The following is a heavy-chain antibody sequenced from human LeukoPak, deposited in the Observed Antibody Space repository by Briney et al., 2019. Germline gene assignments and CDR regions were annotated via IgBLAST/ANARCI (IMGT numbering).Heavy chain of an antibody. CDR1: VGSISSGNW. J-gene: IGHJ2*01. CDR2: IYYSGST. V-gene: IGHV4-4*02. D-gene: IGHD6-13*01. Sequence: PSGTLSLTCAVSVGSISSGNWWTWVRQSPGKGLEWIGYIYYSGSTNYSPSLKSRLTISVDTSKNQFSLKLSSVTAADTAVYYCARTYGSSGLGYFDLWGRGTLVTVSS. CDR3: ARTYGSSGLGYFDL.